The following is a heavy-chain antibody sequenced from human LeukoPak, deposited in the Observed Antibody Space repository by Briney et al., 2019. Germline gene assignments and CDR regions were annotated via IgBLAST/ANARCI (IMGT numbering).Heavy chain of an antibody. Sequence: PGGSLRLSCAASGFTFSNAWMSWVRQAPGKGLEWVGRIKSKTDGGTTDYAAPVKGRFTISRDDSKNTLYLQMNSLKTEDTAVYYYTTDLPNTAMVDYWGQGTLVTVSS. J-gene: IGHJ4*02. CDR3: TTDLPNTAMVDY. CDR1: GFTFSNAW. V-gene: IGHV3-15*01. D-gene: IGHD5-18*01. CDR2: IKSKTDGGTT.